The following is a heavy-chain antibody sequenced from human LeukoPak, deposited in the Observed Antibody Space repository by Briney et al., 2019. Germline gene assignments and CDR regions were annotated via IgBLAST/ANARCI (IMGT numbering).Heavy chain of an antibody. CDR2: IYSGGST. CDR1: GFIFSSYH. Sequence: PGGSLRLSCAASGFIFSSYHMNWVRQAPGKGLEWVSVIYSGGSTYYADSVKGRFTISRDNSKNTLYLQMNSLRAEDTAVYYCARDLYGAERGYWGQGTLVTVSS. J-gene: IGHJ4*02. CDR3: ARDLYGAERGY. D-gene: IGHD4-17*01. V-gene: IGHV3-53*01.